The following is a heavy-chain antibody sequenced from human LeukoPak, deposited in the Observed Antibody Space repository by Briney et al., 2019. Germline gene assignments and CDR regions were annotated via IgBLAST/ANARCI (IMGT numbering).Heavy chain of an antibody. CDR2: INSSGTYT. J-gene: IGHJ4*02. V-gene: IGHV3-21*01. D-gene: IGHD2-21*01. CDR1: GFSFSSYN. Sequence: GGSLRLSCAVSGFSFSSYNINWVRQAPGKGLEWVSYINSSGTYTYYADSVKGRFTISRDNTRNSVYLQMNSLSADDTAVYYCAKWLLLKADDWGQGTLVSVSS. CDR3: AKWLLLKADD.